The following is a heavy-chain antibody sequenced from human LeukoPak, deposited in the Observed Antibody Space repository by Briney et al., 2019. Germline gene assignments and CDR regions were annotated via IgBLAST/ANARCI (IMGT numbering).Heavy chain of an antibody. CDR3: ASVGAAAVGAFDI. CDR1: GYTFTSYD. V-gene: IGHV1-8*01. CDR2: MNPNSGNT. Sequence: ASVTVSCKASGYTFTSYDINWVRQATGQGLEWMGWMNPNSGNTGYAQKFEGRVTMTRNTSISTAYMELSSLRSEDTAVYYCASVGAAAVGAFDIWGQGTMVTVSS. J-gene: IGHJ3*02. D-gene: IGHD6-13*01.